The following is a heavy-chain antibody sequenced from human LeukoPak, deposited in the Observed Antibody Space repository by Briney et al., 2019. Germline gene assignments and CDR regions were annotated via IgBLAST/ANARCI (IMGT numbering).Heavy chain of an antibody. V-gene: IGHV3-66*02. CDR1: GFTVSSNY. Sequence: PGGSLRLSCAASGFTVSSNYMSWVRQAPGKGLEWVSDIYSGGSTYYADSVKGRFTIPRDNPKNPLYLHVDSLRPEDTAVYYCAREEQWLVIDYCGQGTLVTVSS. CDR3: AREEQWLVIDY. J-gene: IGHJ4*02. CDR2: IYSGGST. D-gene: IGHD6-19*01.